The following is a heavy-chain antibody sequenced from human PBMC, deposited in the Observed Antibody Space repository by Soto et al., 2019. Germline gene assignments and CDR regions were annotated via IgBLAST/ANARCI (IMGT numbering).Heavy chain of an antibody. CDR2: IYYSGST. CDR3: ANLLLWFGEPVSYYYYGMDV. V-gene: IGHV4-39*01. CDR1: GGSISSSSYY. Sequence: PSETLSLTCTVSGGSISSSSYYWGWIRQPPGKGLEWIGSIYYSGSTYYNPSLKSRVTISVDTSKNQFSLKLSSVTAADTAVYYCANLLLWFGEPVSYYYYGMDVWGQGTTVTVSS. D-gene: IGHD3-10*01. J-gene: IGHJ6*02.